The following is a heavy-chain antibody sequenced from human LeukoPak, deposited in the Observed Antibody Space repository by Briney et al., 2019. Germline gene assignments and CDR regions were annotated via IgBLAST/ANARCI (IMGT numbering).Heavy chain of an antibody. D-gene: IGHD1-20*01. J-gene: IGHJ4*02. V-gene: IGHV4-39*07. CDR2: IYYSGST. Sequence: PSETLSLTCTVSGGSISSSSYYWGWIRQPPGKGLEWIGSIYYSGSTYYNPSLKSRVTISVDTSKNQFSLKLSSVTAADTAVYYCASGNWNGPFDYWGQGTLVTVSS. CDR1: GGSISSSSYY. CDR3: ASGNWNGPFDY.